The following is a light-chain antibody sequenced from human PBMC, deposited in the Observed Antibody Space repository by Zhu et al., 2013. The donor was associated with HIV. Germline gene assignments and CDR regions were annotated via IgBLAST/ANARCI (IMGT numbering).Light chain of an antibody. CDR3: QQGKIFPPGT. CDR2: VAS. Sequence: IQMTQSPSSLSASVGDRVTITCRASQSISTYLNWYKQKPGKAPELLIYVASNLQSGVPSRFSGSGSGTDFTLTINTLQPEDFATYYCQQGKIFPPGTFGGGTKVEIK. CDR1: QSISTY. J-gene: IGKJ4*01. V-gene: IGKV1-39*01.